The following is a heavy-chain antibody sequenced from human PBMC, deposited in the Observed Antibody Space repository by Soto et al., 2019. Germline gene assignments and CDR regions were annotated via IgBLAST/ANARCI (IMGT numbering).Heavy chain of an antibody. CDR3: ARGRGVSRRSCSSTRCRNWFDP. V-gene: IGHV1-8*01. Sequence: QVQLVQSGAEVKKPGASVKVSCKASGYTFTSYDINWVRQATGQGLEWMGWMNPNSGNTGYAQKFQGRVTMTRNTSISTAYMELSSLRSEDTAVYYCARGRGVSRRSCSSTRCRNWFDPWGQGTLVNVSS. D-gene: IGHD2-2*01. CDR1: GYTFTSYD. CDR2: MNPNSGNT. J-gene: IGHJ5*02.